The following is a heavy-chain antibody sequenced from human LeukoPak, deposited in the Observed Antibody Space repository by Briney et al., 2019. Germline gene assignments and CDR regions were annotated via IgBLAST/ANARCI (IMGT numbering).Heavy chain of an antibody. Sequence: GGSLRLSCAASGFTFSSYWMRLVRQAPGKGLDWVAYIKQDGSEKYYVDSVKGRFTISRDNAKNSLYLQMNSLRAEDTAVYYCASLGFYDFWSGYQASYFDYWGQGTLVTVSS. J-gene: IGHJ4*02. CDR3: ASLGFYDFWSGYQASYFDY. CDR2: IKQDGSEK. D-gene: IGHD3-3*01. CDR1: GFTFSSYW. V-gene: IGHV3-7*01.